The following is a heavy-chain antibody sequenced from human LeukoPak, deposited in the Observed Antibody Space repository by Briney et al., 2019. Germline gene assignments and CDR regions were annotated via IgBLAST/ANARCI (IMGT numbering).Heavy chain of an antibody. CDR1: GGSISSYY. CDR2: IYTSGST. CDR3: ARGAAAMYYYYYYMDV. D-gene: IGHD2-2*01. J-gene: IGHJ6*03. V-gene: IGHV4-4*07. Sequence: SETLSLTCTVSGGSISSYYWSWIRQPAGKGLEWIGRIYTSGSTNYNPSLKSRVTMSVDTSKNQSSLKLSSVTAADTAVYYCARGAAAMYYYYYYMDVWGKGTTVTVSS.